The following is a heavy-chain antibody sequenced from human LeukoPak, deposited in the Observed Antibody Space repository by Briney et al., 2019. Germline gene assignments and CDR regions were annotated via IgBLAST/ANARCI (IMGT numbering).Heavy chain of an antibody. CDR2: IYQSGST. Sequence: SETLSLTCAVSGYSISSGYYWGWIRPPPGKGLEWIGNIYQSGSTYSNPSLKSRVTISVDASKNPFSLKLTSVTAADTAVYYCARTYYYGSGSYQDSYGFDIWGQGTVVTVAS. CDR3: ARTYYYGSGSYQDSYGFDI. V-gene: IGHV4-38-2*01. D-gene: IGHD3-10*01. J-gene: IGHJ3*02. CDR1: GYSISSGYY.